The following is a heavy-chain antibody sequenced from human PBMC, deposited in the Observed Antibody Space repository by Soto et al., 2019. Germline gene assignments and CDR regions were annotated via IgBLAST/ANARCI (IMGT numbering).Heavy chain of an antibody. Sequence: ASVKVSCKASGYTFTSYRISWMRQAPGQGLEWMGWISAHNGNTKYAQKLQGRVTMTTDTSTSTAYMELRSLRSDDTAVYYCARDLSYGLCDYWGQGTLVPVSS. J-gene: IGHJ4*02. CDR2: ISAHNGNT. CDR3: ARDLSYGLCDY. CDR1: GYTFTSYR. D-gene: IGHD5-18*01. V-gene: IGHV1-18*01.